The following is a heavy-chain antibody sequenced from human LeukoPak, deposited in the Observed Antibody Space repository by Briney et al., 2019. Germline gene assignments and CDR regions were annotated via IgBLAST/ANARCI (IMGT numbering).Heavy chain of an antibody. CDR3: ARGPGPGYSSSASRKRNVYYFDY. D-gene: IGHD6-13*01. J-gene: IGHJ4*02. Sequence: GGSLRLSCAASGFTFSSYEMNWVRQAPGKGLGWVSYISSSGSTIYYADSVKGRFTISRDNAKNSLYLQMNSLRAEDTAVYYCARGPGPGYSSSASRKRNVYYFDYWGQGTLVTVSS. V-gene: IGHV3-48*03. CDR2: ISSSGSTI. CDR1: GFTFSSYE.